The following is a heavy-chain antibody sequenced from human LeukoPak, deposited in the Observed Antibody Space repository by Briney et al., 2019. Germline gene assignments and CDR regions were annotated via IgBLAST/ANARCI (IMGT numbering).Heavy chain of an antibody. V-gene: IGHV4-59*08. Sequence: PSETLSLTCTVSGGSITSPYWSWIRHAPGKGLGWIGFIYYSGRTKYNPSLQSRVTISLDTSEKKFSLKVTSVTAADTAVYYCTRLLDNDSSGDPDTFDMWGQGTVVTVSS. D-gene: IGHD3-22*01. CDR2: IYYSGRT. J-gene: IGHJ3*02. CDR1: GGSITSPY. CDR3: TRLLDNDSSGDPDTFDM.